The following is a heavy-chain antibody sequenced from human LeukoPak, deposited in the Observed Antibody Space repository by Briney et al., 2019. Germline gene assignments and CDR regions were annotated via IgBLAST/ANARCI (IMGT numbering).Heavy chain of an antibody. J-gene: IGHJ5*02. D-gene: IGHD6-13*01. CDR1: GGSISGYY. V-gene: IGHV4-59*08. CDR3: ARLKAAASSNWFDP. Sequence: SETLSLTCTVSGGSISGYYWCWIRQPPGKGLEWIGYIYHSGSTNYNPSLNSRVTISVDTSKSQFSLKLSSVTAADTAVYYCARLKAAASSNWFDPWGQGTLVTVSS. CDR2: IYHSGST.